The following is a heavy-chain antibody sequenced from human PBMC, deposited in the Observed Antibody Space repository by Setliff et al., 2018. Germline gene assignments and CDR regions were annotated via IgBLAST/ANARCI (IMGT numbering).Heavy chain of an antibody. V-gene: IGHV3-23*01. CDR1: GFNFSNYW. J-gene: IGHJ6*03. CDR2: ISDSSGST. CDR3: ARSRYTNRWYEMSAMDV. Sequence: GGSLRLSCVVSGFNFSNYWMSWVRQAPGKGLEWVSSISDSSGSTYYADAVKGRLTISRDISKNTLYLQMNSLRPEDTALYYCARSRYTNRWYEMSAMDVWGKGTTVTVSS. D-gene: IGHD6-13*01.